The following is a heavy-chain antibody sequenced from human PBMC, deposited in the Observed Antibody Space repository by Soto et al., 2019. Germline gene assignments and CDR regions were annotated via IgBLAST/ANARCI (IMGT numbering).Heavy chain of an antibody. CDR3: AKALGVIVVVPAAPS. Sequence: SGGSLRLSCAASGFTFSSYAMSWVRQAPGKGLEWVSAISGSGGSTYYADSVKGRFTISRDNSKNTLYLQMNSLRAEDTAVYYCAKALGVIVVVPAAPSWGQGTLVTVSS. D-gene: IGHD2-2*01. V-gene: IGHV3-23*01. J-gene: IGHJ5*02. CDR2: ISGSGGST. CDR1: GFTFSSYA.